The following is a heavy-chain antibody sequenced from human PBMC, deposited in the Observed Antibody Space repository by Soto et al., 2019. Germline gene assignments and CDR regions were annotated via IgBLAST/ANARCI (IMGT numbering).Heavy chain of an antibody. V-gene: IGHV3-30-3*02. CDR3: SRFVGYGGSEYYFDN. J-gene: IGHJ4*02. CDR2: ISNDGYNN. Sequence: QVQPVESGGGVVQPGRSLRLSCVVSGFTFRSYAMHWVRQAPGKGLEWVAVISNDGYNNYHADSVKGRFTISRDNSKNTLYLHMESLRAEDTALYYCSRFVGYGGSEYYFDNWGQGIQVIVST. D-gene: IGHD5-12*01. CDR1: GFTFRSYA.